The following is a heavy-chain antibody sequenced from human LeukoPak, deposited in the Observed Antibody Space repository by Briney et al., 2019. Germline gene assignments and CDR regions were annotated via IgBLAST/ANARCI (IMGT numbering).Heavy chain of an antibody. CDR1: GGSISSSNW. Sequence: SGTLSLTCAVSGGSISSSNWWSWVRQPPGKGLEWIGEIYHSGSTNYNPSLKSRVTISVDKSKNQFSLKLSSVTALDTAVYYCASGPLGYCSSTSCFYFDYWGQGTLVTVSS. CDR2: IYHSGST. V-gene: IGHV4-4*02. CDR3: ASGPLGYCSSTSCFYFDY. D-gene: IGHD2-2*01. J-gene: IGHJ4*02.